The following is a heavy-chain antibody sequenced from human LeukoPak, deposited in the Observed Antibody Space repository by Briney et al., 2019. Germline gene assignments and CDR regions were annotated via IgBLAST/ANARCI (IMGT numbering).Heavy chain of an antibody. CDR2: IYYSGST. CDR3: ARDNRRLRQLDY. D-gene: IGHD4-17*01. Sequence: SETLSLTCTVSGGSISSYYWSWIRQPPGKGLEWIGYIYYSGSTNYNPSLKSRVTISVDTSKNQFSLKLSSVTAADTAVYYCARDNRRLRQLDYWGQGTLVTVSS. V-gene: IGHV4-59*01. CDR1: GGSISSYY. J-gene: IGHJ4*02.